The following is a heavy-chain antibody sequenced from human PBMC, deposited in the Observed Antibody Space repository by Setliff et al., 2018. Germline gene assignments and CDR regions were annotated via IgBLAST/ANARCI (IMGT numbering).Heavy chain of an antibody. CDR3: ARDFSTPHFGVARGSYYYYYMDV. D-gene: IGHD3-3*01. CDR2: IIPMFGTP. V-gene: IGHV1-69*05. J-gene: IGHJ6*03. Sequence: SVKVSCKASGDSFSNYAISWVRQAPGQGLEWMGGIIPMFGTPAYTQKSQDRVTITTDESTSTAYMELNSLTSADTAVYYCARDFSTPHFGVARGSYYYYYMDVWGKGTTVTVSS. CDR1: GDSFSNYA.